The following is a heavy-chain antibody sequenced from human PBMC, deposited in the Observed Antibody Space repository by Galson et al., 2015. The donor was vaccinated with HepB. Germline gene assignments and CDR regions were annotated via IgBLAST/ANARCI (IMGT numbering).Heavy chain of an antibody. CDR3: ARTVTTGGGYYYYMDV. D-gene: IGHD4-11*01. CDR1: GYTFTSYA. V-gene: IGHV7-4-1*02. Sequence: SVKVSCKASGYTFTSYAMNWVRQAPGQGLEWMGWINTNTGNPTYAQGFTGRFVFSLDTSVSTAYLQISSLKAEDTAVYYCARTVTTGGGYYYYMDVWGKGTTVTVSS. J-gene: IGHJ6*03. CDR2: INTNTGNP.